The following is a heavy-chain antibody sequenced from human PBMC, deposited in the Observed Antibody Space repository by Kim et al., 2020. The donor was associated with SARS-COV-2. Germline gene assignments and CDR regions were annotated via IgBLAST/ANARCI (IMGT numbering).Heavy chain of an antibody. CDR1: GFTVSSNY. CDR3: ARDKPSSDYDILTGYPSRSYYCGMDV. V-gene: IGHV3-53*01. Sequence: GGSLRLSCAASGFTVSSNYMSWVRQAPGKGLEWVSVIYSGGSTYYADSVKGRFTISRDNSKNTLYLQMNSLRAEDTAVYYCARDKPSSDYDILTGYPSRSYYCGMDVWGQGTTVTVSS. J-gene: IGHJ6*02. CDR2: IYSGGST. D-gene: IGHD3-9*01.